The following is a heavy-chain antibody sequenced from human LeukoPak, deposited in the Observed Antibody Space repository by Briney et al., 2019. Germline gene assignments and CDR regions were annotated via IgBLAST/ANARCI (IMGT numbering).Heavy chain of an antibody. V-gene: IGHV3-23*01. D-gene: IGHD3-9*01. CDR3: AKGFLPVYYWGYYGMDV. J-gene: IGHJ6*02. Sequence: GGSLRLSCAASGFTFSSYAMSWVRQAPGKGLEWVSAISGSGGSTYYADSVKGRFTISRDNSKNTLYLQMNSLRAEDTAVYYCAKGFLPVYYWGYYGMDVGGQGPTVTVSS. CDR2: ISGSGGST. CDR1: GFTFSSYA.